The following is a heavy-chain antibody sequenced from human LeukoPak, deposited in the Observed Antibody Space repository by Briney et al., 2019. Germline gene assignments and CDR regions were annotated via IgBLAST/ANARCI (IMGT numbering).Heavy chain of an antibody. CDR2: INSDGSSI. D-gene: IGHD6-25*01. CDR1: GFTFSNAW. V-gene: IGHV3-74*01. J-gene: IGHJ4*02. CDR3: ARIVAGYYFDY. Sequence: GGSLRLSCAASGFTFSNAWMSWVRQAPGKGLVWVSRINSDGSSISYADSVKGRFTISRDNAKNSLYLQMNSLRAEDTAVYYCARIVAGYYFDYWGQGTLVTVSS.